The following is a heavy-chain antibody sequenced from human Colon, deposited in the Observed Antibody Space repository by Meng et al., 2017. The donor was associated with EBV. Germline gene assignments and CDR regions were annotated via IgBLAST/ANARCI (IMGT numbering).Heavy chain of an antibody. V-gene: IGHV4-4*02. J-gene: IGHJ1*01. CDR1: GDSITNHNW. Sequence: VQLRESGPALGKPSETLSLTCAASGDSITNHNWWAWVRQPPGKGLEWIGEIPHRGSSAYNPSLKSRVSMSIDKSKNQFSLKLTSVTAADTAVYHCLRGSGSSVWGQGTLVTVSS. CDR2: IPHRGSS. D-gene: IGHD3-10*01. CDR3: LRGSGSSV.